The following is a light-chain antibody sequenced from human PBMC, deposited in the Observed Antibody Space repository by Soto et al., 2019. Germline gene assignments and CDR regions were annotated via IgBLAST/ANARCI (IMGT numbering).Light chain of an antibody. CDR1: SSDVGGYNY. CDR3: SSYTSNSTLV. Sequence: QSALTQPASVSGSPGQSITISCTRTSSDVGGYNYVSWYQQHPGKAPKLLIYDVTNRPSGVSDRFSGSKSGNTASLIISGLQAEDEADYYCSSYTSNSTLVFGGGTKLTVL. V-gene: IGLV2-14*03. J-gene: IGLJ2*01. CDR2: DVT.